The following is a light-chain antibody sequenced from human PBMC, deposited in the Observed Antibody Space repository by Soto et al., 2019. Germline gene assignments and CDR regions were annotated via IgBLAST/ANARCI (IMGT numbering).Light chain of an antibody. Sequence: DIQLTQSPSFLSASVVDRVTITCRASQSISSWLAWYQQKPGKAPKLLIYKASSLESGVPSRFSGSGSETEFTLTISSLQSDDFATYYCQQYNSYPVTFGGGTKVDI. CDR2: KAS. CDR1: QSISSW. V-gene: IGKV1-5*03. J-gene: IGKJ4*01. CDR3: QQYNSYPVT.